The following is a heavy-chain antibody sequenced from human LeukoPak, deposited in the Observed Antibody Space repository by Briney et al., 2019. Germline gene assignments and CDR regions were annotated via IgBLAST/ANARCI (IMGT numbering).Heavy chain of an antibody. Sequence: GGSLRLSCVDSGFTFSSYATSWVRQAPGKGLEWVSAISGSGGSTYYADSVKGRFTISRDNSKNTLYLQMNSLRAEDTAVYYCAKMSASMDYYDSSGYYYFDYWGQGTLVTVSS. CDR1: GFTFSSYA. V-gene: IGHV3-23*01. J-gene: IGHJ4*02. D-gene: IGHD3-22*01. CDR2: ISGSGGST. CDR3: AKMSASMDYYDSSGYYYFDY.